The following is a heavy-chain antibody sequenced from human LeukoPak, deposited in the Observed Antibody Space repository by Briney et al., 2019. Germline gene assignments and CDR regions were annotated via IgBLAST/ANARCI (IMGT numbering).Heavy chain of an antibody. CDR1: GFTFSSYS. J-gene: IGHJ4*02. CDR2: ISSSSSYI. V-gene: IGHV3-21*01. Sequence: GGSLRLSCAASGFTFSSYSMNWVRQAPGKGLEWVSSISSSSSYIYYADSEKGRFTISRDNAKNSLYLQMNSLRAEDTAVYYCTTDSSMIVVVIPTFDYWGQGTLVTVSS. CDR3: TTDSSMIVVVIPTFDY. D-gene: IGHD3-22*01.